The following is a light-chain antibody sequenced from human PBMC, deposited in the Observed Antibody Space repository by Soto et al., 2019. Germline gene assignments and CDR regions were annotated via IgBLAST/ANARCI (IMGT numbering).Light chain of an antibody. CDR1: QSVLYSPNNKNY. CDR3: QQYINAPQT. V-gene: IGKV4-1*01. Sequence: DIVMTQSPDSLAVSLGERATINCKSSQSVLYSPNNKNYLAWYQQKPGQPPKLLVYWASTRESGVPDRFSGSGSETDFTLPITSLQAEDVAVYYCQQYINAPQTFGQGTKVEIK. CDR2: WAS. J-gene: IGKJ1*01.